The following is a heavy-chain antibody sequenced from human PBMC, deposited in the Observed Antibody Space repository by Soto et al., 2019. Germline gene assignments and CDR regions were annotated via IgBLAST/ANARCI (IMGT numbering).Heavy chain of an antibody. Sequence: PGGSLRLSCTASGFTFGDYAMSWFRQAPGKGLEWVGFIRSKAYGGTTEYAASVKGRFTISRDNSKNTLYLQMNSLRAEDTAVYYCARDEENYYGMDVWGQGTTVTVSS. CDR1: GFTFGDYA. J-gene: IGHJ6*02. CDR2: IRSKAYGGTT. V-gene: IGHV3-49*03. CDR3: ARDEENYYGMDV.